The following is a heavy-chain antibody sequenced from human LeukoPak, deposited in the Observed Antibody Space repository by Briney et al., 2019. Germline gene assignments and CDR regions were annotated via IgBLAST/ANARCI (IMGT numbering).Heavy chain of an antibody. CDR2: ISSSGSSI. CDR3: ARVNRVTAIQELDY. D-gene: IGHD2-21*02. Sequence: GGSLRLSCAASGFTFSSYAMNWVRQAPGKGLEWVSYISSSGSSISDADSVKGRFTISRDNAKNSLYLQMTSLRAEDTAVYYCARVNRVTAIQELDYWGQGTLITVSS. J-gene: IGHJ4*02. CDR1: GFTFSSYA. V-gene: IGHV3-48*03.